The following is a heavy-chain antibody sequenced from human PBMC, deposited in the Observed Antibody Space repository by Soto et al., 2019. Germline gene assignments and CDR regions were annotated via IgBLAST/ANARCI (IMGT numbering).Heavy chain of an antibody. Sequence: EASVKVSCKASGYTFTSYDINWVRQATGQGLEWMGWMNPNSGNTGYAQKFQGRVTMTRNTSISTAYMELSSLRSEDTAVYYCARGERGYSGYDRADYYYYYYMDVWGKGTTVTVSS. J-gene: IGHJ6*03. V-gene: IGHV1-8*01. CDR2: MNPNSGNT. CDR3: ARGERGYSGYDRADYYYYYYMDV. D-gene: IGHD5-12*01. CDR1: GYTFTSYD.